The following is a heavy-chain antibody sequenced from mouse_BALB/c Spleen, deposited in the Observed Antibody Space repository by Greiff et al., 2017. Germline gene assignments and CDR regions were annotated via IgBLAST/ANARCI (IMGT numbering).Heavy chain of an antibody. V-gene: IGHV2-9*02. J-gene: IGHJ4*01. CDR2: IWAGGST. CDR1: GFSLTSYG. D-gene: IGHD1-2*01. CDR3: ARGPSIHYYGYDAMDY. Sequence: QVQLKESGPGLVAPSQSLSITCTVSGFSLTSYGVHWVRQPPGKGLEWLGVIWAGGSTNYNSALMSRLSISKDNSKSQVFLKMNSLQTDDTAMYYCARGPSIHYYGYDAMDYWGQGTSVTVSS.